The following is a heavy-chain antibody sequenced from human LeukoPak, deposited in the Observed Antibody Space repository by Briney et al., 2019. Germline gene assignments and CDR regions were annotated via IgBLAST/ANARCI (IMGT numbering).Heavy chain of an antibody. J-gene: IGHJ4*02. V-gene: IGHV3-23*01. CDR3: AKTIRFNSGGVDY. D-gene: IGHD3-16*01. CDR2: ISGGGGGT. Sequence: PGGSLRLSCAASGFTFSSHAMSWVRQAPGKGLEWVSGISGGGGGTYYADSVKGRFTISRDNSKNTLYLQMSSLRAEDTAAYYCAKTIRFNSGGVDYWGQGTLVTVSS. CDR1: GFTFSSHA.